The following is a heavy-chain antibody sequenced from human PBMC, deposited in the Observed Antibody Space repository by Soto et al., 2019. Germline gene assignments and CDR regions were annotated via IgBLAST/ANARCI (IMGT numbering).Heavy chain of an antibody. V-gene: IGHV4-59*01. J-gene: IGHJ6*03. D-gene: IGHD3-9*01. CDR1: GGSISSYY. CDR2: IYYSGST. Sequence: SETLSLTCTVSGGSISSYYWSWIRQPPGKGLEWIGYIYYSGSTNYNPSLKSRVTISVDTSKNQFSLKLSSVTAADTAVYYCARGRFTIFPYYYYYMDVWGKGTTVTVSS. CDR3: ARGRFTIFPYYYYYMDV.